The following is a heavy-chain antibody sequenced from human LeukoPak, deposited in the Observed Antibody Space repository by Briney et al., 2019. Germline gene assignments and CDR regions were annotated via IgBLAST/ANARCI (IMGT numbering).Heavy chain of an antibody. J-gene: IGHJ4*02. Sequence: SETLSLTCAVYGGSFSGYYWSWIRQPPGKGLEWIGEINHSGSTNYNPSLKSRVTISVDTSKNQFSLKLSSVTAADTAVYYCARGWYCIYNSFDYWGQGTLVTVSS. CDR3: ARGWYCIYNSFDY. D-gene: IGHD6-13*01. CDR1: GGSFSGYY. CDR2: INHSGST. V-gene: IGHV4-34*01.